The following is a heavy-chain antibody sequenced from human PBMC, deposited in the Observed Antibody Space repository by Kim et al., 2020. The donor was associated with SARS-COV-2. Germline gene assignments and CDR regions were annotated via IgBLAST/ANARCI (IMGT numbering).Heavy chain of an antibody. V-gene: IGHV3-23*01. CDR1: GFNFSSYA. J-gene: IGHJ4*02. CDR2: ISGSGGST. CDR3: AKDGARAPDNIVVVTAPWY. D-gene: IGHD2-21*02. Sequence: GGYLRLSCAASGFNFSSYAMSWVRQAPGKGLEWVSAISGSGGSTYYEDSVKGRFTISRDNSKNTLYLQMNSLRAEDTAVYYCAKDGARAPDNIVVVTAPWYWGQGTLVTVSS.